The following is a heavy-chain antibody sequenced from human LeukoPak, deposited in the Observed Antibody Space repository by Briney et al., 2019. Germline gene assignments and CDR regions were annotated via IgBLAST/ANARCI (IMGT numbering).Heavy chain of an antibody. V-gene: IGHV3-30*01. Sequence: GWTLRLCYAAAGFTFSSYAMHRVLQDPGKGLEWVAVISYDGSNKYYADSVKGRFTISRDNSKNTLYLQMNSLRAEDTAVYYCARGWGYNWNYGAFDIWGQGTMVTASS. CDR3: ARGWGYNWNYGAFDI. CDR2: ISYDGSNK. D-gene: IGHD1-7*01. CDR1: GFTFSSYA. J-gene: IGHJ3*02.